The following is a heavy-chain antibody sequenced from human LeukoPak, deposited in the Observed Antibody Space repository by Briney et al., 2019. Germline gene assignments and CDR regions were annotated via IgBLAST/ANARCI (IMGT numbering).Heavy chain of an antibody. Sequence: GASVKVSCKASGGTFSSYAISWVRQAPGQGLEWMGGTIPIFGTANYAQKFQGRVTITADESTSTAYMELSSLRSEDTAVYYCARDRGYCSSTSCYTGYWYFDLWGRGTLVTVSS. J-gene: IGHJ2*01. CDR1: GGTFSSYA. V-gene: IGHV1-69*13. CDR3: ARDRGYCSSTSCYTGYWYFDL. D-gene: IGHD2-2*02. CDR2: TIPIFGTA.